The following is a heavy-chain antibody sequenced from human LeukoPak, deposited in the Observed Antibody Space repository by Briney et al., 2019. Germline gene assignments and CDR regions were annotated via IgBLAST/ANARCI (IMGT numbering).Heavy chain of an antibody. CDR1: GGSISTNNYY. J-gene: IGHJ3*02. D-gene: IGHD2-15*01. CDR3: ARYCSGDTCYGMDAFDI. V-gene: IGHV4-39*01. CDR2: ISYSGST. Sequence: SETLSLTCTVSGGSISTNNYYWGWIRQPPGKGLEWIGSISYSGSTSYNPSLKSRVTISVDTSNKQFSLKLSSVAAADTAVYYCARYCSGDTCYGMDAFDIWGQGTMVTVSS.